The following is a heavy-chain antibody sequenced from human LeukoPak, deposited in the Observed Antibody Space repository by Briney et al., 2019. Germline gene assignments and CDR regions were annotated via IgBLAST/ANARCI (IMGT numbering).Heavy chain of an antibody. CDR2: IKQDESEK. CDR1: GFTFSSYA. J-gene: IGHJ3*02. Sequence: SCAASGFTFSSYAMHWVRQAPGKGLEWVANIKQDESEKYYGDSVKGRFTVSRDNAKNSLYLQMNSLRAEDTAVYYCARDKEEMVRAPYAFGIWGQGTMVTVSS. CDR3: ARDKEEMVRAPYAFGI. D-gene: IGHD3-10*01. V-gene: IGHV3-7*01.